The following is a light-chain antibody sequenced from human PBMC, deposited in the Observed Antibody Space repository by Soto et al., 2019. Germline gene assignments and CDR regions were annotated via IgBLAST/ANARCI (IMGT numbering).Light chain of an antibody. CDR2: DVS. CDR1: SSDVGGYNY. V-gene: IGLV2-11*01. Sequence: QSALTQPRSVSGSPGQSVAISCTGTSSDVGGYNYVSWYRQHPGKAPKLMIYDVSKRPSGVPDRFSGSKSGNTASLTISGLQADDEADYYCCSYAGSPYVFGTGTKLTVL. CDR3: CSYAGSPYV. J-gene: IGLJ1*01.